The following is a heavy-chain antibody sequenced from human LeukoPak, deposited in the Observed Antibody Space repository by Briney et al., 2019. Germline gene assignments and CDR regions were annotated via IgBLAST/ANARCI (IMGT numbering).Heavy chain of an antibody. CDR2: IYYSGST. CDR1: GVSLSRFY. D-gene: IGHD1-26*01. V-gene: IGHV4-59*01. Sequence: SETLSLPCTVSGVSLSRFYWSWVRQPPGKGVGWIGYIYYSGSTNYHPPLKSRVTISVDTSKNQFSLKLSSVTAADTAVYYCARVWLGATFWFDPWGQGTLVTVSS. J-gene: IGHJ5*02. CDR3: ARVWLGATFWFDP.